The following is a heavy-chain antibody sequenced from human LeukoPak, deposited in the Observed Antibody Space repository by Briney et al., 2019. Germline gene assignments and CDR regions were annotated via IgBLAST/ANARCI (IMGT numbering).Heavy chain of an antibody. CDR3: ARSRGSGTYDAAPWDY. D-gene: IGHD1-26*01. J-gene: IGHJ4*01. CDR2: INQDGSAK. CDR1: GFTFSSYW. V-gene: IGHV3-7*01. Sequence: GGSLRLSCAASGFTFSSYWMSWVRQAPGMGLEWVANINQDGSAKYYVDSVKGRFTISRDNASNSLYLQVNSLRAEDTAVYYCARSRGSGTYDAAPWDYWGQGTLVTVPS.